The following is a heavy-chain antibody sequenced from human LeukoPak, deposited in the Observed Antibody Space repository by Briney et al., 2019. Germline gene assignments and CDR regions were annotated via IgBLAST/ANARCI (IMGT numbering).Heavy chain of an antibody. V-gene: IGHV3-23*01. J-gene: IGHJ5*02. CDR2: ISGSGGST. Sequence: GGSLRLSCAASGFTISSYAMSGVRQAPGKGLEWVSAISGSGGSTYYADSVKGRFTISRDNSKDTLYLQMNSLRAEDTAVYYCAKDFGGYVMNWFDPWGQGTLVTVSS. D-gene: IGHD5-12*01. CDR3: AKDFGGYVMNWFDP. CDR1: GFTISSYA.